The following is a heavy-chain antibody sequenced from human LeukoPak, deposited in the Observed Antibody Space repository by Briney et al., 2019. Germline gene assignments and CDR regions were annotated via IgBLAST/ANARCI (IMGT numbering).Heavy chain of an antibody. CDR1: GASISGYY. V-gene: IGHV4-59*08. Sequence: PSETLSLTCTVSGASISGYYWGWIRQPPGEGLEFIGHIYYTGSTNYNPSLKGRVTMSVDLSRNQFSLKLTSVTAAVTAVYYCARHFNSGTFPLDYWGQGTLVTVSS. CDR3: ARHFNSGTFPLDY. J-gene: IGHJ4*02. D-gene: IGHD3-10*01. CDR2: IYYTGST.